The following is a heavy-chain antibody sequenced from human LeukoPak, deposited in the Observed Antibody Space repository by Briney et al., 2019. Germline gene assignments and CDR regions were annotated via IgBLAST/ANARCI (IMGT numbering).Heavy chain of an antibody. J-gene: IGHJ4*02. Sequence: SETLSLTCAVSGGSISGYYWSWIRQPPGKGLEWIGYIYYSGTTNYNPSLKSRVTISVDTSKNQFSLKLSSVTAADTAVYFCARESPGSYFDYWGQGTLDTVSS. D-gene: IGHD3-10*01. CDR2: IYYSGTT. CDR1: GGSISGYY. V-gene: IGHV4-59*01. CDR3: ARESPGSYFDY.